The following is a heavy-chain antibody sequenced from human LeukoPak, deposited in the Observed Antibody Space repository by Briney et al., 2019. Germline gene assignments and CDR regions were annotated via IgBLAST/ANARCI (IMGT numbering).Heavy chain of an antibody. D-gene: IGHD5-24*01. CDR2: ISGDGGST. J-gene: IGHJ4*02. CDR3: GKGDGYNFGY. Sequence: GGSLRLSCAASGFTFDEYAMHWVRQAPGKGLEWVSFISGDGGSTYYADSVKGRFPIARDNSKNSLYLQMNSLTTEYTPLYYSGKGDGYNFGYWGQGTLVTVSS. V-gene: IGHV3-43*02. CDR1: GFTFDEYA.